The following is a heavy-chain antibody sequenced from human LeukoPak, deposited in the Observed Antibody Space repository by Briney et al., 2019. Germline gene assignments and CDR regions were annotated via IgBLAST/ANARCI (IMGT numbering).Heavy chain of an antibody. CDR2: INPNSGGT. CDR3: ARGKDAHIYFDY. D-gene: IGHD2-15*01. V-gene: IGHV1-2*04. J-gene: IGHJ4*02. CDR1: GYTFTCYY. Sequence: ASVKVSCKASGYTFTCYYMHWVRQAPGQGLEWMGWINPNSGGTNYAQKFQGWVTMTRDTSISTAYMELSRLRSDDTAVYYCARGKDAHIYFDYWGQGTLVTVSS.